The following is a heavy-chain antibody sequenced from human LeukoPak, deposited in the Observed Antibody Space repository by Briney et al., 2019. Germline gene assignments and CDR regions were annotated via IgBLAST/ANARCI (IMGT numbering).Heavy chain of an antibody. V-gene: IGHV4-34*01. CDR2: IEHSGST. CDR3: ARDHCSSISCHSGAFDI. Sequence: TSETLSLTCAVYGGTFSDYYWSWIRKPPGKGLEWIGEIEHSGSTNYNPSLKSRVTISVDTSKNQFSLKLSSVTAADTAVYYCARDHCSSISCHSGAFDIWGQGTMVTVSS. J-gene: IGHJ3*02. CDR1: GGTFSDYY. D-gene: IGHD2-2*01.